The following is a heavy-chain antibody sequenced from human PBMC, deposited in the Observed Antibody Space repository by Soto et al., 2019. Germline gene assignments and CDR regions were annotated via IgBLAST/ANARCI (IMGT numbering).Heavy chain of an antibody. CDR3: ARHIHNQGFEYYFDS. J-gene: IGHJ4*02. CDR1: GGSITSGGSA. CDR2: IDYSGNI. Sequence: QLQLQESGPGLVKPSETLSLPCNASGGSITSGGSAWGWIRQSPGKGLEWIGTIDYSGNIYYIPSLKSRITISVDTCKNQISLKLSSVTAADTAVYYCARHIHNQGFEYYFDSWGQGTLVTVSS. V-gene: IGHV4-39*01. D-gene: IGHD1-1*01.